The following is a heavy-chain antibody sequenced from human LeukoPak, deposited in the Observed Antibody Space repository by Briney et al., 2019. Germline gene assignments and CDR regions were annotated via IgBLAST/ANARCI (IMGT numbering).Heavy chain of an antibody. D-gene: IGHD3-22*01. V-gene: IGHV3-23*01. CDR3: AKDRPNYYGTNGHYYRRDGDC. Sequence: PGGSLRLSCVASGFTFSSYAMSWVRQAAGEGLEWVSSTSSRGETTDYADSVKGRFTISRDNSRNTLYLQMNSLRAEDTAVYYCAKDRPNYYGTNGHYYRRDGDCWGQGTLVTVSS. CDR2: TSSRGETT. J-gene: IGHJ4*02. CDR1: GFTFSSYA.